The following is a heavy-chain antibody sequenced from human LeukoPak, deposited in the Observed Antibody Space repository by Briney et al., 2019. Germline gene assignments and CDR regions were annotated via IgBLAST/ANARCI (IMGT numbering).Heavy chain of an antibody. V-gene: IGHV1-2*06. CDR1: GYTFTGYY. CDR3: ARGPRSSSGYYEFDY. CDR2: INPNSGGT. Sequence: ASVKVSCKASGYTFTGYYMHWVRQAPGQGLGWMGRINPNSGGTYYAQKFQDRVTMTRDTSISTAYMELSRLTSDDTAVYYCARGPRSSSGYYEFDYWGQGTLVTVSS. D-gene: IGHD3-22*01. J-gene: IGHJ4*02.